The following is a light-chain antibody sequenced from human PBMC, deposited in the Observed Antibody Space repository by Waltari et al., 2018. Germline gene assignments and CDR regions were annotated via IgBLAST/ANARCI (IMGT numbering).Light chain of an antibody. CDR3: QKYRSYKS. CDR1: QSIDSW. CDR2: KAS. J-gene: IGKJ1*01. V-gene: IGKV1-5*03. Sequence: DIRLTQSPSTLSASVGDTVTLTCRASQSIDSWLAWYQQKPGKAPNILIQKASTLEAGVSSRFSGSGYGTEFTLTISSLQSDDSATYYCQKYRSYKSFGQGTKVEIK.